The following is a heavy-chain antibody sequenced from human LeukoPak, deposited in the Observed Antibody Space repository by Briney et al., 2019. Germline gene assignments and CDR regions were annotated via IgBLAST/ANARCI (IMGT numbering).Heavy chain of an antibody. CDR2: FQWSGST. CDR1: GGSISSGGYY. D-gene: IGHD6-13*01. J-gene: IGHJ4*02. CDR3: ARGYTEGYSSSWYFWFDY. Sequence: PSLTVSLTCTVSGGSISSGGYYWSWIRQHPGKGLEWIGSFQWSGSTYYNPSLKSRVTISVDTSKNQFSLKLSAVTAADTAVYYCARGYTEGYSSSWYFWFDYWGQGALVIVCS. V-gene: IGHV4-31*03.